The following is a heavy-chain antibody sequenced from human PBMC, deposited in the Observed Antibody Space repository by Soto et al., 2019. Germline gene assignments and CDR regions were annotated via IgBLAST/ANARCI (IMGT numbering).Heavy chain of an antibody. D-gene: IGHD3-3*01. CDR3: ARHPGGGYYGDYYYYGMDV. CDR2: IDPSDSYT. J-gene: IGHJ6*02. V-gene: IGHV5-10-1*01. Sequence: GESLKISCNGSGYSFTSYWISWVRQMPGKGLEWMGRIDPSDSYTNYSPSFQGHVTISADKSISTAYLQWSSLKASDTAMYYCARHPGGGYYGDYYYYGMDVWGQGTTVTVSS. CDR1: GYSFTSYW.